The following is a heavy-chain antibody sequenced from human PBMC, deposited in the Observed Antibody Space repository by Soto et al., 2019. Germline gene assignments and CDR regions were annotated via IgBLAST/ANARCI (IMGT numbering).Heavy chain of an antibody. CDR3: ARMEGGCSGGSCFHFDY. Sequence: QVQLVVSGGGVVQPGRSLRLSCAASGFTFSSYAMHWVRQAPGKGLEWVAVISYDGSNKYYADSVKGRFTISRDNSKNTLYLQMNSLRAEDTAVYYCARMEGGCSGGSCFHFDYWGQGTLVTVSS. D-gene: IGHD2-15*01. J-gene: IGHJ4*02. V-gene: IGHV3-30-3*01. CDR2: ISYDGSNK. CDR1: GFTFSSYA.